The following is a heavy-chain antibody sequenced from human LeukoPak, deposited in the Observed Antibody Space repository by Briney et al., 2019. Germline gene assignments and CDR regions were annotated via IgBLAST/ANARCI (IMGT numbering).Heavy chain of an antibody. CDR3: ARGNSGNYYHYFDY. CDR2: IFYTGST. D-gene: IGHD1-26*01. Sequence: SETLSLTCSVFGDSISGYYWSWIRQPPGKGLEWIAWIFYTGSTNYNPSLKSRVSISVDTSKNHLSLKLSSVTAADTAVYYCARGNSGNYYHYFDYWGQGTLVIVSS. J-gene: IGHJ4*02. CDR1: GDSISGYY. V-gene: IGHV4-59*08.